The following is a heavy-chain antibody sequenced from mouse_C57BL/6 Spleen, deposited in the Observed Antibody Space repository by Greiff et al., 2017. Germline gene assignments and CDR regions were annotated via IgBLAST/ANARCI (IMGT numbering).Heavy chain of an antibody. Sequence: QVQLQQSGAELAKPGASVKLSCKASGYTFTSYWMPWVKQRPGPGLEWIGYLNPSSGYTKYNQKFKDKATLTADKSSSTAYMQLSSLTYEDSAVYYCVITTVVSYYYAMDYWGQGTSVTVSS. V-gene: IGHV1-7*01. D-gene: IGHD1-1*01. CDR1: GYTFTSYW. J-gene: IGHJ4*01. CDR2: LNPSSGYT. CDR3: VITTVVSYYYAMDY.